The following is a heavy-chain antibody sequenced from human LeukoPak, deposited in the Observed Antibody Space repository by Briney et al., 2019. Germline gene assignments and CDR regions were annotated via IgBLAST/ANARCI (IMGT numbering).Heavy chain of an antibody. Sequence: PSETLSLTCTVSGGSISSYYWSWIRQPPGKGLEWIGYVYYSGSTDYNPSLESRVTISVDTSKSQFSLKLSSMIAADTAVYYCARDYGGNSYLDYWGQGTLVTVSS. CDR1: GGSISSYY. CDR3: ARDYGGNSYLDY. J-gene: IGHJ4*02. CDR2: VYYSGST. V-gene: IGHV4-59*01. D-gene: IGHD4-23*01.